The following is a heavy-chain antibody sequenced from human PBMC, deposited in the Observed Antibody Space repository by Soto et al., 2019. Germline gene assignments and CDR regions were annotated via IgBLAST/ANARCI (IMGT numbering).Heavy chain of an antibody. Sequence: SETLSLTCTVSDGSISTYYWIWIRQHPGKGLEWIGYIYYSGSTYYNPSLKSRVTISVDTSKNQVSLKLSSVTAADTAMYFCARQVSSAWPPYYYDMDVWVQGTTVTVSS. V-gene: IGHV4-59*08. CDR1: DGSISTYY. CDR2: IYYSGST. CDR3: ARQVSSAWPPYYYDMDV. D-gene: IGHD6-25*01. J-gene: IGHJ6*02.